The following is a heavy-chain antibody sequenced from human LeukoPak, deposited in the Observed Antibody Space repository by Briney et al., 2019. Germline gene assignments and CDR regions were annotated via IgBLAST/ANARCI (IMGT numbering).Heavy chain of an antibody. V-gene: IGHV2-5*02. D-gene: IGHD6-13*01. CDR3: XHRRQAAAGVRFDP. CDR1: GFSLSTSGVG. CDR2: IYWDDDK. Sequence: ESGPTLVNPTQTLTLTCTFSGFSLSTSGVGVGWIRQPPGKALEWLALIYWDDDKRYTPSLKSRLTITKDTSKNQVVLTMTNMXXXXXXXXXXXHRRQAAAGVRFDPWGQGTLVTVSS. J-gene: IGHJ5*02.